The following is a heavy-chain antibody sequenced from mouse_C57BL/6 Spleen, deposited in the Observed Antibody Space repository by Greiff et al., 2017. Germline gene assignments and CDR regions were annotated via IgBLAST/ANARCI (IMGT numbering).Heavy chain of an antibody. J-gene: IGHJ1*03. CDR3: AFHYGSSYWYFDV. CDR1: GFSLTSYG. D-gene: IGHD1-1*01. Sequence: QVQLQQSGPGLVQPSQSLSITCTVSGFSLTSYGVHWVRQSPGKGLEWLGVIWRGGSTDYNAAFMSRLSITKDNSKSQVFFKMNSLQADDTAIYYCAFHYGSSYWYFDVWGTGTTVTVSS. CDR2: IWRGGST. V-gene: IGHV2-5*01.